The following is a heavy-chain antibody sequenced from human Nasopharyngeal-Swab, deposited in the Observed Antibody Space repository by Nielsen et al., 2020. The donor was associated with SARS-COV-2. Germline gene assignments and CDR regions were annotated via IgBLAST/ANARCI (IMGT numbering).Heavy chain of an antibody. V-gene: IGHV1-69*13. J-gene: IGHJ5*02. Sequence: SVQVSCKASGGTFSSYAISWVRQAPGQGLEWMGGIIPIFGTANYAQKFQGRVTITADESTSTAYMELSSLRSEDTAVYYCARSRQEYSSSSEAFWFDPWGQGTLVTVSS. CDR3: ARSRQEYSSSSEAFWFDP. CDR1: GGTFSSYA. CDR2: IIPIFGTA. D-gene: IGHD6-6*01.